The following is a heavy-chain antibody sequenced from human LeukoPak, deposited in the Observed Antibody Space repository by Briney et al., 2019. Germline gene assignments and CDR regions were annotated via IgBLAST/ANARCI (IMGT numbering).Heavy chain of an antibody. V-gene: IGHV3-53*01. Sequence: GGSLRLSCAASGFTVSNSYMSWVRQAPGKGLEWVSVIYSGGSTYYADSVKGRFTISRDNSKNTLYLQMNSLRAEDTAVYYCARIYVWGSYSPYYFDYWGQGILVTVSS. CDR1: GFTVSNSY. CDR3: ARIYVWGSYSPYYFDY. J-gene: IGHJ4*02. CDR2: IYSGGST. D-gene: IGHD3-16*01.